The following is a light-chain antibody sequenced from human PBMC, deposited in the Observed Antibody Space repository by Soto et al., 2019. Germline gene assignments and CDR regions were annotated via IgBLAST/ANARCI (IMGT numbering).Light chain of an antibody. Sequence: EIVLTQSPGTLPLSPGEIATLSFSASQSVSSSYLAWYQQKPGQAPRLLIYDASSRATGIPDRFSGSGSGTDFTLTISRLESEDFAVYYCQQYGGSPWTFGQGTKVDIK. V-gene: IGKV3-20*01. CDR3: QQYGGSPWT. CDR2: DAS. J-gene: IGKJ1*01. CDR1: QSVSSSY.